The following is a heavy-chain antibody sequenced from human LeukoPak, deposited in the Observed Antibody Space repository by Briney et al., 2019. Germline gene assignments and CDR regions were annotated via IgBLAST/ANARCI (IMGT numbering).Heavy chain of an antibody. CDR3: SSSGPLNGIGLWFGELGAFDI. V-gene: IGHV1-18*01. CDR1: GYSFTSYG. CDR2: ISAYNGNT. J-gene: IGHJ3*02. Sequence: SVKVSCKASGYSFTSYGITRVPQAPGQGLEWMGWISAYNGNTNYAQKLQGRVTMTTDTSTSTVYIELRSLRSDDTAESYFSSSGPLNGIGLWFGELGAFDIWVQGTMVTVSS. D-gene: IGHD3-10*01.